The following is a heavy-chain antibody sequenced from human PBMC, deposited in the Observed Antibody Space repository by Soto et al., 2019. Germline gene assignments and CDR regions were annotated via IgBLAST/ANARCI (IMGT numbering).Heavy chain of an antibody. Sequence: QVQLVESGGGVVQPGRSLRLSCAASGFTFSSYAMHWVRQAPGKGLEWVAVISYDGSNKYYAGSVKGRFTISRDNSKNTLYREMNSLRAEDTAVDYCARAGPEAFDIWGQGTMVTLSS. J-gene: IGHJ3*02. V-gene: IGHV3-30-3*01. CDR3: ARAGPEAFDI. CDR2: ISYDGSNK. D-gene: IGHD3-10*01. CDR1: GFTFSSYA.